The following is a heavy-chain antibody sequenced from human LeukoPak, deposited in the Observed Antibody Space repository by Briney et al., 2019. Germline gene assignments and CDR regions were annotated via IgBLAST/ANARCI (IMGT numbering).Heavy chain of an antibody. CDR1: GFTFSSYA. CDR3: AKAPFPSTELPYDS. Sequence: GGSLRLSCAASGFTFSSYAMSCVRQAPGNVMEWDSAISGSGDSTYCADSVKGRFTIYRDNSKNTLYLQMNSLRAEDTAVYYCAKAPFPSTELPYDSWGQGTLVTVSS. D-gene: IGHD3-3*01. CDR2: ISGSGDST. V-gene: IGHV3-23*01. J-gene: IGHJ5*02.